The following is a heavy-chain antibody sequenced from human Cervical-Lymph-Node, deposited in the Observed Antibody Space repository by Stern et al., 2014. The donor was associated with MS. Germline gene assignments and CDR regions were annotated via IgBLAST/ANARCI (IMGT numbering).Heavy chain of an antibody. J-gene: IGHJ4*02. D-gene: IGHD4-17*01. CDR3: AKSTVTNLSDY. V-gene: IGHV3-23*04. CDR2: ISGSGGST. Sequence: EVQLVESGGGLVQPGGSLRLSCAASGFTFSSYAMSWVRQAPGKGLEWVSAISGSGGSTYSAASVKGRFPISRDNSKNPLSLQMNSLRAEDTAVYYCAKSTVTNLSDYWGQGTLVTVSS. CDR1: GFTFSSYA.